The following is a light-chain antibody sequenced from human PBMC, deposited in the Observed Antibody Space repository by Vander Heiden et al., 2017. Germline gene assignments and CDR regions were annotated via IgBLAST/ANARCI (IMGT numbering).Light chain of an antibody. CDR3: QQSDSTPQA. V-gene: IGKV1-39*01. CDR1: QSISSY. Sequence: RVTITCRASQSISSYLNWYQQKPGKAPKLLIYAASSLQSGVPSRFSGSGSGTDFTLTIISLQPEDFATYYCQQSDSTPQAFGPGTKVDIK. CDR2: AAS. J-gene: IGKJ3*01.